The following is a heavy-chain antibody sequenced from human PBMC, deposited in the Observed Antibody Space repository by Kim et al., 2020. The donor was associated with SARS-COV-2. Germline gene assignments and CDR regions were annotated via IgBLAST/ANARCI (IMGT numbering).Heavy chain of an antibody. CDR3: AILGHYYDPMGPLDY. D-gene: IGHD3-22*01. CDR2: ISAYNGNT. J-gene: IGHJ4*02. Sequence: ASVKVSCKASGYTFTSYGISWVRQAPGQGLEWMGWISAYNGNTNYAQKLQGRVTMTTDTSTSTAYMELRSLRSDDTAVYYCAILGHYYDPMGPLDYWGQGTLVTVSS. V-gene: IGHV1-18*01. CDR1: GYTFTSYG.